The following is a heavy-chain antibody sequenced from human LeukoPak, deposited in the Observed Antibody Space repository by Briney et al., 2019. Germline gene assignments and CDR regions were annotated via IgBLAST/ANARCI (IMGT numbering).Heavy chain of an antibody. CDR1: GFSLGSYW. CDR3: ARPFYHGGNSRPQGLDY. D-gene: IGHD4-23*01. CDR2: MMPDGSEK. V-gene: IGHV3-7*04. Sequence: GWSLRLSCAATGFSLGSYWISLGRPAAVNFLELVANMMPDGSEKYYVDSVKGRFTISRDNAKNSLYLQMNSLRAEDTAVYYSARPFYHGGNSRPQGLDYWGQGTLVTVSS. J-gene: IGHJ4*02.